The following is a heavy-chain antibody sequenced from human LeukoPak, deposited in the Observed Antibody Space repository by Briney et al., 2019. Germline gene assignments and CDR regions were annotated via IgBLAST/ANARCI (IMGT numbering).Heavy chain of an antibody. V-gene: IGHV3-21*01. CDR1: GFTFSSYS. D-gene: IGHD6-19*01. J-gene: IGHJ4*02. CDR3: ARASGIAVAGTCFDY. CDR2: ISSSSSYI. Sequence: GGSLRLSCAASGFTFSSYSMNWVRQAPGKGLEWVSSISSSSSYIYYADSVKGRFTISRDNAKNSLYLQMNSLRAEDTAVYYCARASGIAVAGTCFDYWGQGTLVTVSS.